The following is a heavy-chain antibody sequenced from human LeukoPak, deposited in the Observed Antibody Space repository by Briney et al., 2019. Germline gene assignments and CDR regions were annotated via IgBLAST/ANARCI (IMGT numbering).Heavy chain of an antibody. CDR2: IYTSGDT. D-gene: IGHD1-26*01. V-gene: IGHV3-66*01. Sequence: GGSLRLSCAASGVTVSGSYMSWVRQAPGKGLEWVSVIYTSGDTYYADSVKGRFTISRDSSKDTLYLQMNTLRTEDTAVYYCVRVRYSGSWFPVPNFDCWGQGTLVTVSS. CDR1: GVTVSGSY. J-gene: IGHJ4*02. CDR3: VRVRYSGSWFPVPNFDC.